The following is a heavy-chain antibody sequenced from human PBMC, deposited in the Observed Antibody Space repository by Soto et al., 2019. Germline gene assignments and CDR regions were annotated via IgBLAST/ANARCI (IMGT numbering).Heavy chain of an antibody. J-gene: IGHJ4*02. Sequence: QVQLVQSGVEVKKPGASVRVSCTSSGYTFSTFGISWVRQAPGQGLEWMGWIYVYNGNTDYAEKFQGRVTMTADTSXXTAYMELRSLTSDDTAAYFCTRAIAGGYGHTTLDYWGQGTLVTVSS. V-gene: IGHV1-18*01. CDR1: GYTFSTFG. CDR2: IYVYNGNT. D-gene: IGHD5-18*01. CDR3: TRAIAGGYGHTTLDY.